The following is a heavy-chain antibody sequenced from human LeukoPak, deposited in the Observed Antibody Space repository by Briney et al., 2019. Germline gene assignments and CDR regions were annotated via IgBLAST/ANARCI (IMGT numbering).Heavy chain of an antibody. D-gene: IGHD2-15*01. J-gene: IGHJ4*02. CDR2: IWYDGSNK. CDR1: GFTFSSYG. V-gene: IGHV3-33*01. Sequence: GGSLRLSCAASGFTFSSYGMHWVRQAPGKGLEWVAVIWYDGSNKYHADSVKGRFTISRDSSKNTLYLQMNSLRAEDTAAYYCARDHLDGSGYLDYWGQGTLVTVSS. CDR3: ARDHLDGSGYLDY.